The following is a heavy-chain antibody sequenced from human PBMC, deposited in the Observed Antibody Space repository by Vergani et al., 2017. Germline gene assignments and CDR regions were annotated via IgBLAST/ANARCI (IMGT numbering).Heavy chain of an antibody. CDR3: AKESPAGYSSSYXFDY. J-gene: IGHJ4*02. Sequence: EVQLLESGGGLVQPGGSLRLSCAASGFTFSSYAMSWVRQAPGKGLEWVSAISGSGGSTYYADSVKGRFTISRDNSKNTLYLQMNSLRAEDTAVYYCAKESPAGYSSSYXFDYWGQGTLVTVSS. D-gene: IGHD6-6*01. CDR2: ISGSGGST. V-gene: IGHV3-23*01. CDR1: GFTFSSYA.